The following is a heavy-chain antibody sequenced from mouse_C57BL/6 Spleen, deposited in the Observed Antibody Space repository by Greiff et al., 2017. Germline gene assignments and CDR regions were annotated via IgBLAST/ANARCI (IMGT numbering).Heavy chain of an antibody. CDR3: ARGGYGYDGFDY. CDR2: IYPGDGDT. J-gene: IGHJ2*01. V-gene: IGHV1-82*01. D-gene: IGHD2-2*01. CDR1: GYAFSSSW. Sequence: VQLQQSGPELVKPGASVKISCKASGYAFSSSWMNWVKQRPGKGLEWIGRIYPGDGDTNYNGKFKGKATLTADKSSSTAYMQLSSLTSEDSAVYFCARGGYGYDGFDYWGQGTTLTVSS.